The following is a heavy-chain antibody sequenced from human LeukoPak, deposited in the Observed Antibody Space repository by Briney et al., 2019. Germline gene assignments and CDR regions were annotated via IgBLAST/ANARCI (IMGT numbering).Heavy chain of an antibody. D-gene: IGHD3-16*01. Sequence: PGGSLRLSCAASGFTFSSYWMSWVRQAPGKGLEWVANIKQDGSEKYYVDSVKGRFTISRDNAKNSLYLQMNSLRAEDTAVYYCAKEGDYPHWYFDLWGRGTLVTVSS. CDR2: IKQDGSEK. CDR1: GFTFSSYW. CDR3: AKEGDYPHWYFDL. J-gene: IGHJ2*01. V-gene: IGHV3-7*01.